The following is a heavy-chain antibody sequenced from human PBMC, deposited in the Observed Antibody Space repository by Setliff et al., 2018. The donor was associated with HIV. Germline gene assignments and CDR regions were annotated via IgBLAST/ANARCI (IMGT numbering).Heavy chain of an antibody. J-gene: IGHJ6*03. D-gene: IGHD3-3*02. CDR2: MYYSGST. CDR1: GGSISSSSYY. V-gene: IGHV4-39*07. CDR3: ARDQSNHILYNYMDV. Sequence: PSETLSLTCTVSGGSISSSSYYWGWVRQPPGKGLEWSGSMYYSGSTYYTPSLKSRITISLDTSKNQFSLRMRSVTAADTAVYYCARDQSNHILYNYMDVWGKGTTVTVSS.